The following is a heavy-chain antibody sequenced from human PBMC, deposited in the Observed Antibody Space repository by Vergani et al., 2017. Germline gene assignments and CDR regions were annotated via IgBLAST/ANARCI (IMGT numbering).Heavy chain of an antibody. V-gene: IGHV1-46*03. Sequence: QVQVVQPGAEVKKSGASVKVSCKTSGYTFSNYYMHWVRQAPGQGLEWMGIINPSGGHTNYAQKFQGRVTMTRDTSTSTVYMELSSLRSEDTAIYYCARGDYGILTGYRYWGKGTLVTVSA. CDR3: ARGDYGILTGYRY. J-gene: IGHJ4*02. CDR2: INPSGGHT. D-gene: IGHD3-9*01. CDR1: GYTFSNYY.